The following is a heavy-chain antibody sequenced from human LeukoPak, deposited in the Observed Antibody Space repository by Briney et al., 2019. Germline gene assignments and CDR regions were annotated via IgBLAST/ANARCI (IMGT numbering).Heavy chain of an antibody. CDR2: MNPNSGNT. CDR1: GYTFTSYD. J-gene: IGHJ3*01. Sequence: ASVKVSCKASGYTFTSYDINWVRQATGQGLEWMGWMNPNSGNTGYAQKFQGRVTMTRNTSISTAYMELSSLRSEDTAVYYCARSVGASDYVWGDYLYAFDVWGPGTMVTVSS. CDR3: ARSVGASDYVWGDYLYAFDV. V-gene: IGHV1-8*01. D-gene: IGHD3-16*01.